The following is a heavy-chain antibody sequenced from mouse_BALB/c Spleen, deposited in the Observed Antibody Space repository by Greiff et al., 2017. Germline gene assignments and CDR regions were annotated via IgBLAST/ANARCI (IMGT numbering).Heavy chain of an antibody. V-gene: IGHV1-9*01. J-gene: IGHJ2*01. CDR1: GYTFSSYW. CDR3: ARRDYRYDRNYFDY. D-gene: IGHD2-14*01. CDR2: ILPGSGST. Sequence: VQLQQSGAELMKPGASVKISCKATGYTFSSYWIEWVKQRPGHGLEWIGEILPGSGSTNYNEKFKGKATFTADTSSNTAYMQLSSLTSEDSAVYYCARRDYRYDRNYFDYWGQGTTLTVSA.